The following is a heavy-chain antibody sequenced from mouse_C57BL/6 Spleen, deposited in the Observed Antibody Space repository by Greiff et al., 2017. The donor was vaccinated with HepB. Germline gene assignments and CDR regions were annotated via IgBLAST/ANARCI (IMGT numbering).Heavy chain of an antibody. D-gene: IGHD2-4*01. V-gene: IGHV1-42*01. CDR2: INPSTGGT. CDR3: ARRDYDGAWFAY. Sequence: VHVKQSGPELVKPGASVKISCKASGYSFTGYYMNWVKQSPEKSLEWIGEINPSTGGTTYNQKFKAKATLTVDKSSSTAYMQLKSLTSEDSAVYYCARRDYDGAWFAYWGQGTLVTVSA. CDR1: GYSFTGYY. J-gene: IGHJ3*01.